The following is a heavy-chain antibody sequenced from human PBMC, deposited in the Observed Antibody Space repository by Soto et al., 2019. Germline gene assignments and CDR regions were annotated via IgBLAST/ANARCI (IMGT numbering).Heavy chain of an antibody. CDR1: GDSISDGPYF. V-gene: IGHV4-31*11. Sequence: SETLSLTCVVSGDSISDGPYFWTWIRQPPGKGLEWVGYIFFNGITYYSPSLKSRLAISVDTSKNHFSLSLTSVTAADTAIYYCARESGITGTRAFSHWGQGILVTVS. D-gene: IGHD1-20*01. J-gene: IGHJ4*02. CDR2: IFFNGIT. CDR3: ARESGITGTRAFSH.